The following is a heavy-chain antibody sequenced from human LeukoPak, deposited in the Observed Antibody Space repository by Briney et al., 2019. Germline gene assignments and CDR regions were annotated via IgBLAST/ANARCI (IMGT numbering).Heavy chain of an antibody. CDR3: ARGRPHGNDY. Sequence: GGSLRLSCAVSGFTFRDYWMNWVRQAPGKGLVWVSRIASDGSSTTYADSVKGRFSISRDNAKNTLYLQMNSLRVEDTAVYYCARGRPHGNDYWGQGTLVTVSS. J-gene: IGHJ4*02. CDR2: IASDGSST. D-gene: IGHD4-23*01. V-gene: IGHV3-74*01. CDR1: GFTFRDYW.